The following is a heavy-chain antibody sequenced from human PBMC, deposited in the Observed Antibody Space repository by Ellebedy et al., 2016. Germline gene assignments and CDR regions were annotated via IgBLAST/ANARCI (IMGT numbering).Heavy chain of an antibody. Sequence: GSLRLSXTVSGGSISSYYWSWIRQPPGKGLEWIGYIYYSGSTNYNPSLKSRVTISVDTSKNQFSLKLSSVTAADTAVYYCARSSNTAMAHTQFDYWGQGTLVTVSS. CDR1: GGSISSYY. CDR3: ARSSNTAMAHTQFDY. J-gene: IGHJ4*02. D-gene: IGHD5-18*01. V-gene: IGHV4-59*01. CDR2: IYYSGST.